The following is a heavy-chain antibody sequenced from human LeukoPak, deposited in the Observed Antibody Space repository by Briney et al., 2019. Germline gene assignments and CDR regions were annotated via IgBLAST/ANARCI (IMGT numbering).Heavy chain of an antibody. V-gene: IGHV3-23*01. Sequence: GGSLRLSCAASGFTFSSYAMSWVRQAPGRGLEWVSAISGSGGSTYYADSVKGRFTIPRDNSKNTLYLQMNSLRAEDTAVYYCAKEKRQLLWFGELFVRGQGTLVTVSS. CDR2: ISGSGGST. CDR1: GFTFSSYA. D-gene: IGHD3-10*01. CDR3: AKEKRQLLWFGELFV. J-gene: IGHJ4*02.